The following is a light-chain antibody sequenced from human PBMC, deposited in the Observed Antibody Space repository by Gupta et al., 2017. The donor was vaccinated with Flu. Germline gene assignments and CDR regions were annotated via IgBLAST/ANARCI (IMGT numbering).Light chain of an antibody. J-gene: IGLJ3*02. CDR3: AAWDDSLTAWV. Sequence: QSVLTQPPSASGTPGQTVNVSCSGSSSNIGSKTVNWYQQFSGTAPRLLIYDNNRRPSGVPDRFSGSTSGSSASLAISGLQSEDEATYFCAAWDDSLTAWVFGGGTQLTVL. CDR2: DNN. CDR1: SSNIGSKT. V-gene: IGLV1-44*01.